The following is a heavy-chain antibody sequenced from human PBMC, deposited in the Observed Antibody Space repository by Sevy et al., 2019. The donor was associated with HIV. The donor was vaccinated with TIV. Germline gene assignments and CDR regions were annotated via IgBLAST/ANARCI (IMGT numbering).Heavy chain of an antibody. Sequence: GGSLRLSCAASGFTFSSYSMNWVRQAPGKGLEWVSYISSSSSTIYYADSVKGRFTISRDNAKNSLYLQMNSLRDEETAVYYCARGRLRITMIVVVGGHAFDIWGQGTMVTVSS. J-gene: IGHJ3*02. CDR1: GFTFSSYS. D-gene: IGHD3-22*01. V-gene: IGHV3-48*02. CDR2: ISSSSSTI. CDR3: ARGRLRITMIVVVGGHAFDI.